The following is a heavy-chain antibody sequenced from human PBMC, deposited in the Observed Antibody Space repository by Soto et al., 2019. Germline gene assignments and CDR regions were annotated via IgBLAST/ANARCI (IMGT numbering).Heavy chain of an antibody. CDR1: GFTFSSYA. CDR2: ISYDGSNK. V-gene: IGHV3-30-3*01. Sequence: PGGSLRLSCAASGFTFSSYAMHWVRQAPGKGLEWVAVISYDGSNKYYADSVKGRFTISRDNSKNTLYLQMNSLRAEDTAVYYCARAGVGAFDYWGQGTLVTVSS. D-gene: IGHD1-26*01. CDR3: ARAGVGAFDY. J-gene: IGHJ4*02.